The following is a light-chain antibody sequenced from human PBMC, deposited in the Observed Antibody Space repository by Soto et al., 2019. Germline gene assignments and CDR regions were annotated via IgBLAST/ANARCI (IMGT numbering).Light chain of an antibody. CDR3: QQSYRTPLT. CDR2: AAS. CDR1: QSISSY. Sequence: DIQMTQSPSSLSASVGDRVTITCRASQSISSYVNWYQQKPGKAPKLLIYAASSLQSGVPSRFSGRGSGTDFTLTISSLQPEDFATYYCQQSYRTPLTFGGGTKVDIK. V-gene: IGKV1-39*01. J-gene: IGKJ4*01.